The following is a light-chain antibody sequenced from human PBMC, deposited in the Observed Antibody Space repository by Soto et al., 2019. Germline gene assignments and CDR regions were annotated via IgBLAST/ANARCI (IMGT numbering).Light chain of an antibody. V-gene: IGLV2-14*01. CDR3: SSYTSGITLV. J-gene: IGLJ1*01. CDR2: EVS. CDR1: SSDVGGYNY. Sequence: QPVLTQPASVSGSPGQSITISCTGTSSDVGGYNYVSWYQQHPGKAPKLMIYEVSNRPSGVSNRFSGSKSGNTASLTISGLQAEDEADYYCSSYTSGITLVFGTGTKVTVL.